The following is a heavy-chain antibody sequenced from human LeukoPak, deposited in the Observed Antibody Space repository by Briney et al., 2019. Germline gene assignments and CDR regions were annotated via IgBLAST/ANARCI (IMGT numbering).Heavy chain of an antibody. CDR3: AGQRDYYNILSGFDP. V-gene: IGHV5-51*01. CDR2: IYPGDSDT. CDR1: GYSFTSYW. Sequence: GESLKISCKGSGYSFTSYWLGWVRQMPGKGLEWMGIIYPGDSDTRYSPSFQGQVTISADKSISTAYLQWSSLKASDTAMYYCAGQRDYYNILSGFDPWGQGTLVTVSS. D-gene: IGHD3-9*01. J-gene: IGHJ5*02.